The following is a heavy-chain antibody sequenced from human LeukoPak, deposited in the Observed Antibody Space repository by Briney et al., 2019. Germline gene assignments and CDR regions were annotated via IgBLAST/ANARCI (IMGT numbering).Heavy chain of an antibody. J-gene: IGHJ4*02. V-gene: IGHV3-30*04. Sequence: GRSLRLSCAASGLTFNSYAMHWVRQAPGKGLEWVASLSNDATNKYYADSVKGRFTISRDNSKNTLYLQMSSLGAEDTAVYYCASTHRNHAISSGYFDYWGQGMLVTVSS. CDR3: ASTHRNHAISSGYFDY. CDR1: GLTFNSYA. CDR2: LSNDATNK. D-gene: IGHD3-3*01.